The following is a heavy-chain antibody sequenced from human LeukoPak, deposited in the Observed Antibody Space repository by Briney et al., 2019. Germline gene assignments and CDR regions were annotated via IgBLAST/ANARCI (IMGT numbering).Heavy chain of an antibody. CDR2: ISAHNGDT. CDR3: ARDLKRTVGATTTSDY. J-gene: IGHJ4*02. CDR1: GYTFTSYG. Sequence: ASVKVCCKASGYTFTSYGISWVRQAPGQGLEWMGWISAHNGDTNYAQKFQGRVSMTTDTSTSTGYMELRSLISDDTAVYYCARDLKRTVGATTTSDYWGQGTLVTVSS. V-gene: IGHV1-18*01. D-gene: IGHD1-26*01.